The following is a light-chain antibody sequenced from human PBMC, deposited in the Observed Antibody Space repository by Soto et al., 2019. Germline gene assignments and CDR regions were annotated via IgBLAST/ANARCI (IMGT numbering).Light chain of an antibody. CDR3: QQYNTWLWT. CDR2: VAS. Sequence: EEVMTQSPATLLGSPGERATLSCRASQSVKPNLAGNKQKPGQVPRLLIHVASNRATGIPARFSGSGFGTEFILTISSLQSEDFAVYYCQQYNTWLWTFGQGTKVEI. V-gene: IGKV3-15*01. J-gene: IGKJ1*01. CDR1: QSVKPN.